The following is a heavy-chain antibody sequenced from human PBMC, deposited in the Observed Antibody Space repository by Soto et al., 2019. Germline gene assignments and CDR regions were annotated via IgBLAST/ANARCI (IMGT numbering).Heavy chain of an antibody. J-gene: IGHJ6*02. CDR2: IWSNGAST. CDR1: GFTFSNYA. D-gene: IGHD3-16*01. Sequence: VLLLESGGGLVQPGGSLRLSCAASGFTFSNYAMSWVRQAPGKGLECVSSIWSNGASTDYADAVKGRFTISRDNSKNPLWLQMNSLRAEDTAVYYCATYRKSGGYYGMDIWGQGTTVTVS. CDR3: ATYRKSGGYYGMDI. V-gene: IGHV3-23*01.